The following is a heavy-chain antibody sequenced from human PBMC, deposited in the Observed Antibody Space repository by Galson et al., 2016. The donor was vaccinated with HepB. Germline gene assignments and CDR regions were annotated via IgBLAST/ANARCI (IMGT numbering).Heavy chain of an antibody. J-gene: IGHJ6*02. D-gene: IGHD3-10*01. Sequence: SLRLSCAASGFTFSGYAMHWVRQAPGKGLEWVAVISYDGSNKYYADSVKGRFTISRDNSKNTLYLQMNSLRAEDTAVYYCARDGPNKLTWGGRYFYYGRDAGGQGTTVTVSS. CDR1: GFTFSGYA. V-gene: IGHV3-30*04. CDR2: ISYDGSNK. CDR3: ARDGPNKLTWGGRYFYYGRDA.